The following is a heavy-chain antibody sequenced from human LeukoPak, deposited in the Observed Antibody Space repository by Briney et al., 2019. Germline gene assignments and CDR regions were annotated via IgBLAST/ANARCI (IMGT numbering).Heavy chain of an antibody. J-gene: IGHJ5*02. CDR3: AKGWEFRVVIPAAVS. CDR2: ISGSGEST. CDR1: GFIFSSYA. D-gene: IGHD3-3*01. V-gene: IGHV3-23*01. Sequence: GGSLRLSCEGSGFIFSSYAMTWVRQAPGKGLQWVSSISGSGESTYYADSMKGRFTVSRDNSKNTLSLQMNSLRAEDTAVYFCAKGWEFRVVIPAAVSWGQGTLVTVSS.